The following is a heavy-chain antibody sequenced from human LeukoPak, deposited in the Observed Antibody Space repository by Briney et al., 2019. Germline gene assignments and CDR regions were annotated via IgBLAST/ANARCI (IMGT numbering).Heavy chain of an antibody. J-gene: IGHJ4*02. Sequence: GGSLRLSCAASGFTFSSYWMSWVRQAPGKGLEWVANIKQDGSEKYYVDSVKGRFTISRDNAKNSLYLQMNSLRAEDTAVYYCARDRVYRGYDSVFDYWGQGTLVTVSS. D-gene: IGHD5-12*01. CDR1: GFTFSSYW. CDR2: IKQDGSEK. V-gene: IGHV3-7*01. CDR3: ARDRVYRGYDSVFDY.